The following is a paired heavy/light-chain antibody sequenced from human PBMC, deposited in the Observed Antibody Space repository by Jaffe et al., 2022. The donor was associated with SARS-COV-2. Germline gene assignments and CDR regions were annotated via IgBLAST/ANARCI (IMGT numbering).Heavy chain of an antibody. CDR3: ARFGGYYDFVWGSPQENFDY. J-gene: IGHJ4*02. CDR1: GFTFGDYA. D-gene: IGHD3-16*01. Sequence: EVQLVESGGGLVKPGRSLRLSCTASGFTFGDYAMSWFRQAPGKGLEWVGFIRSNSYGGPTDYAASVKGRFTISRDDSNSIAYLQMNSLKTEDTAVYYCARFGGYYDFVWGSPQENFDYWGQGTLVTVSS. V-gene: IGHV3-49*05. CDR2: IRSNSYGGPT.
Light chain of an antibody. CDR3: QQYYSIPYT. J-gene: IGKJ2*01. Sequence: DIVMTQSPDSLAVSLGERATINCKSSQSVLYSSNNKNFLAWYQQKPGQPPELLISWASSRESGVPVRFSGSGSGTDFTLTINSLQAEDVAVYYCQQYYSIPYTFGQGTKLEIK. V-gene: IGKV4-1*01. CDR1: QSVLYSSNNKNF. CDR2: WAS.